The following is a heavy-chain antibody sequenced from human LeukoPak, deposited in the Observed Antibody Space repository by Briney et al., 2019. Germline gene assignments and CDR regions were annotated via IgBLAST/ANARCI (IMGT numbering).Heavy chain of an antibody. Sequence: SETLSLTCTVSGGSISSSSHYWGWIRQPPGKGLDWIGSMYYSGSTYYNPSLKSRVTISLDTSKNQFSLKMGSMTAADTAVYYCVSAAPRDYYYYYIHVWGKGTTVTVSS. CDR2: MYYSGST. D-gene: IGHD3-10*01. CDR3: VSAAPRDYYYYYIHV. V-gene: IGHV4-39*07. CDR1: GGSISSSSHY. J-gene: IGHJ6*03.